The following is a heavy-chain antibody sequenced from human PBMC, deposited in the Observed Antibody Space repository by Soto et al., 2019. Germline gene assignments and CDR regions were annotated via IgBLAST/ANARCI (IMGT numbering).Heavy chain of an antibody. V-gene: IGHV1-69*02. CDR3: ASWDLGYCSSTSCYSGAFDI. Sequence: SVKVSCKASGGTFSSYTISWVRQAPGQGHERMGRIIPILGIANYAQKFQGRVTITADKSTSTAYMELSSLRSEDTAVYYCASWDLGYCSSTSCYSGAFDIWGQGTMVTVSS. D-gene: IGHD2-2*01. CDR2: IIPILGIA. CDR1: GGTFSSYT. J-gene: IGHJ3*02.